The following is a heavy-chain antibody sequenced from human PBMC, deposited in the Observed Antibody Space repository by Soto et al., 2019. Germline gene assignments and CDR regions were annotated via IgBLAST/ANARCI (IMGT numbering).Heavy chain of an antibody. Sequence: QVQLVQSGAEVKKPGASVKVSCKASGYTFTSYGISWVRQAPGQGLEWMGWISAYNGNTNYAQKLQGRVTMTTDTSTSTAYMELRSLRSDDTAVYYCARVKYSPPSYYHYGMDVWAQGTTVTVSS. V-gene: IGHV1-18*01. CDR3: ARVKYSPPSYYHYGMDV. J-gene: IGHJ6*02. CDR2: ISAYNGNT. CDR1: GYTFTSYG. D-gene: IGHD5-18*01.